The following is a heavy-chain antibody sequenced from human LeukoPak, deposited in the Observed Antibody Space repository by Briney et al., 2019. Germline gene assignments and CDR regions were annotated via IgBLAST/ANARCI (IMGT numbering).Heavy chain of an antibody. CDR3: ARLGYGGSYYVGY. Sequence: PSETLSLTCTVSGGSISSSSYYWGWIRQPPGKGLGWIGSIYYSGSTYYNPSLKSRVTISVDTSKNQFSLKLSSVTAADTAVYYCARLGYGGSYYVGYWGQGTLVTVSS. D-gene: IGHD1-26*01. J-gene: IGHJ4*02. CDR1: GGSISSSSYY. CDR2: IYYSGST. V-gene: IGHV4-39*01.